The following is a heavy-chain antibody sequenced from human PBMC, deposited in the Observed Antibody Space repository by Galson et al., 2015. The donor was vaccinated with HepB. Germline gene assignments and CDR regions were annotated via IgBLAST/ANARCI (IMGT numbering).Heavy chain of an antibody. CDR3: ARGKYDSGTDYYFDY. CDR2: ISSSSIYI. V-gene: IGHV3-21*01. CDR1: GFSFSSYS. Sequence: SQRLSCAASGFSFSSYSMNWVRQAPGKGLEWVSAISSSSIYIYQADSVKGRLTTSRDKAKDSLYLQMNSLRAEDTAVYYCARGKYDSGTDYYFDYWGQGTLVTVSS. J-gene: IGHJ4*02. D-gene: IGHD3-22*01.